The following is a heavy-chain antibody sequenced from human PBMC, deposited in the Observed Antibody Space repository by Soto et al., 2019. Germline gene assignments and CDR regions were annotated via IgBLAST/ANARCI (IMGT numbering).Heavy chain of an antibody. CDR2: ISSSSSYI. CDR1: GFTFSSYS. J-gene: IGHJ3*02. V-gene: IGHV3-21*01. D-gene: IGHD5-12*01. CDR3: ARDIVATDGAFDI. Sequence: PGGSLRLSCAASGFTFSSYSMNWVRQAPGKGLEWVSSISSSSSYIYYADSVKGRFTISRDNAKNSLYLQMNSLRAEDTAVYYCARDIVATDGAFDIWGQGTMVTVSS.